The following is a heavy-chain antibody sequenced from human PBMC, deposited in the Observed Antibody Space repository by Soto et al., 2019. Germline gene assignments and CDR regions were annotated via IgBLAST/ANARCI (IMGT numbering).Heavy chain of an antibody. D-gene: IGHD3-3*01. CDR1: GGSISSYC. J-gene: IGHJ5*02. CDR2: IYYSGST. CDR3: AKVNDFWTGYYSTNWFDP. V-gene: IGHV4-59*01. Sequence: SETLSLTCTVAGGSISSYCWSWIRQPPGKGLEWIGYIYYSGSTNYNPSLKSRVTISVDTSKNQFSLKLSSVTAADTAVYYCAKVNDFWTGYYSTNWFDPWGQGTLVTVSS.